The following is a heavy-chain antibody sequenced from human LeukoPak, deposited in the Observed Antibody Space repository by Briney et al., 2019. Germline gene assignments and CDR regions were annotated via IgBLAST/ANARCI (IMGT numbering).Heavy chain of an antibody. V-gene: IGHV3-53*01. Sequence: PGGSLRLSCAASGFTVSSNYMSWVRQAPGKGLEWVSVIYSGGSTYYADSVKGRFTISRDNAKNSLYLRMNSLRAEDTAVYYCARWSVLEYAYCGGDCYSAEPRPFDYWGQGTLVTVSS. CDR3: ARWSVLEYAYCGGDCYSAEPRPFDY. CDR2: IYSGGST. D-gene: IGHD2-21*02. CDR1: GFTVSSNY. J-gene: IGHJ4*02.